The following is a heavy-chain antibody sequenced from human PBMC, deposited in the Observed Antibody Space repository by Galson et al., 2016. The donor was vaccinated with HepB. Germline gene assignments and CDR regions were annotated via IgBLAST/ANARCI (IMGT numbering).Heavy chain of an antibody. J-gene: IGHJ4*02. V-gene: IGHV1-2*06. CDR3: ASWDHERQRLGILDY. CDR1: GYTFTGCY. CDR2: INPNTGGT. Sequence: SVKVSCKASGYTFTGCYVVWVRQAPGQGLEWMGRINPNTGGTKYAQKFQGRVTMTRDTSISTAYMEVNSLRSDDTAVYYCASWDHERQRLGILDYWGQGSLVTVSS. D-gene: IGHD5-12*01.